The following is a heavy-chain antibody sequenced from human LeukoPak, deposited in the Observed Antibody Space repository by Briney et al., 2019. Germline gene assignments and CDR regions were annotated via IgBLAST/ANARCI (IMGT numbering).Heavy chain of an antibody. CDR2: FEPEDGEP. Sequence: ASVKVSCKVSGNSLRDTSIHWVRQAPGQWLEWMGGFEPEDGEPIFAQTFQGRLSMTEDTSTDTAHMELSSLTVEDTAVYYCATADRWEPLDYWGQGTLVTVSS. D-gene: IGHD1-26*01. J-gene: IGHJ4*02. V-gene: IGHV1-24*01. CDR1: GNSLRDTS. CDR3: ATADRWEPLDY.